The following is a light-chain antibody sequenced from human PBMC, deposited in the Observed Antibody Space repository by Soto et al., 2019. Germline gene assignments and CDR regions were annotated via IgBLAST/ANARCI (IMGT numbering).Light chain of an antibody. CDR2: GAS. J-gene: IGKJ1*01. CDR1: HSIMNN. V-gene: IGKV3-15*01. CDR3: QQYDNWWA. Sequence: EIVMTQSPATLSVSPGERATLSCRASHSIMNNLAWYQQRPGQPPRLLIYGASTRAAGIPARFSGSGSGTEFTLTINSLQSEDFAVYYCQQYDNWWAFGPGTKVEI.